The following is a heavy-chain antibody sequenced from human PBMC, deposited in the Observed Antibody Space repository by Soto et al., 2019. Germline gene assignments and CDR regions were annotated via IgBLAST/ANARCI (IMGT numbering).Heavy chain of an antibody. D-gene: IGHD6-19*01. CDR1: GYTFTSYG. V-gene: IGHV1-18*04. CDR2: ISAYNGNT. CDR3: ATYSSGWPGYYYYGMDV. Sequence: ASLKVSCKASGYTFTSYGISWVRQAPGQGLEWMGWISAYNGNTNYAQKLQGRVTMTTDTSTSTAYMELRSLRSDDTAVYYCATYSSGWPGYYYYGMDVWGQGTTVTVSS. J-gene: IGHJ6*02.